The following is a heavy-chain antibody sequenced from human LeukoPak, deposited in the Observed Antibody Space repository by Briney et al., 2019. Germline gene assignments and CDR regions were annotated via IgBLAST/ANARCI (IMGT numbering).Heavy chain of an antibody. V-gene: IGHV4-39*01. CDR3: ASSISSSWAKGFDP. D-gene: IGHD6-13*01. J-gene: IGHJ5*02. CDR2: IYYSGST. CDR1: GGSISSSSYY. Sequence: SETLSLTCTVSGGSISSSSYYWGWIRQPPGKGLEWIGSIYYSGSTYYNPSLKSRVTISVDTSKNQFSLKLSSVTAADTAVYYCASSISSSWAKGFDPWGQGTLVTVSS.